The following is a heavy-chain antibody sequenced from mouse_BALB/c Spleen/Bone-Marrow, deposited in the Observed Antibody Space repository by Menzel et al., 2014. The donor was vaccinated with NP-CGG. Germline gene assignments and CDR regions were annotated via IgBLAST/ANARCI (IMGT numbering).Heavy chain of an antibody. V-gene: IGHV5-9-1*01. D-gene: IGHD2-4*01. Sequence: EVMLVESGGGLVKPEGSLKLSCAASGLTFSSYAMSWVRQIPEKRMEWVATIRSGGSYTYYPDRVKVRFTISRDNAKITLYLQISSLRSEDTAMYYFAIHGITRLLYYWGQGTTLTVSS. J-gene: IGHJ2*01. CDR2: IRSGGSYT. CDR3: AIHGITRLLYY. CDR1: GLTFSSYA.